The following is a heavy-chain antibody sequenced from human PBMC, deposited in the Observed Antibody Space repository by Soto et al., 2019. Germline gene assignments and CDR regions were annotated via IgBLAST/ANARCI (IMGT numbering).Heavy chain of an antibody. J-gene: IGHJ6*03. CDR1: GGSFSGYY. CDR3: ARELGYCSGGSCYSGFWYYYYYMDV. V-gene: IGHV4-34*01. D-gene: IGHD2-15*01. CDR2: INHSGST. Sequence: SETLSLTCAVYGGSFSGYYWSWIRQPPGKGLEWIGEINHSGSTNYNQSLKSRVTISVDTSKNQFSLKLSSVTAADTAVYYCARELGYCSGGSCYSGFWYYYYYMDVWGKGTTVTVSS.